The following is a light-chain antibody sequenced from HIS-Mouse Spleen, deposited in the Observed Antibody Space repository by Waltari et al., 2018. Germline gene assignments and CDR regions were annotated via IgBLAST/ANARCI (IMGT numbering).Light chain of an antibody. V-gene: IGLV2-14*01. CDR3: SSYTSSSTWV. Sequence: QSALTQPASVSGSPGQSITISCTGTSSYVGGXXYVSWYQHHPGKAPKLMIYEVSNRPSGVSNRFSGSKSGNTASLTISGLQAEDEADYYCSSYTSSSTWVFGGGTKLTVL. CDR2: EVS. CDR1: SSYVGGXXY. J-gene: IGLJ3*02.